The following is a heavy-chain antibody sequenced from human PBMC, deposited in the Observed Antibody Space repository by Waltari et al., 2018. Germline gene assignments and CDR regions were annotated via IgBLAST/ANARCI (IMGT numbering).Heavy chain of an antibody. J-gene: IGHJ5*02. CDR1: GYTFTSHW. V-gene: IGHV1-46*01. D-gene: IGHD6-19*01. CDR3: ARDNSYTRERSGWWFDP. CDR2: INPNGGDT. Sequence: QVQLVQSGAEVKKPGASVKVSCKASGYTFTSHWMHWVRQAPGQGPEWMGVINPNGGDTMYAQKLQGRLTMTRDTSTSTDYMELSSLRSEDTAIYYCARDNSYTRERSGWWFDPWGPGTLVTVSS.